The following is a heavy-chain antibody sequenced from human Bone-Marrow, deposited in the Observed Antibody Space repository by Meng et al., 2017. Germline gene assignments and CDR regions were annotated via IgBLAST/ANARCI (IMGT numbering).Heavy chain of an antibody. V-gene: IGHV4-59*11. CDR1: GGSISSHD. J-gene: IGHJ4*02. D-gene: IGHD4-17*01. CDR3: ARDGYGDYTH. Sequence: GSLRLSCTVSGGSISSHDWSWIRQPPGKGLEWIGYMYYRGSTNYNPSLRSRVTMSVDTSKNQFSLKLNSVTAADTAVYYCARDGYGDYTHWGQGTLVTVSS. CDR2: MYYRGST.